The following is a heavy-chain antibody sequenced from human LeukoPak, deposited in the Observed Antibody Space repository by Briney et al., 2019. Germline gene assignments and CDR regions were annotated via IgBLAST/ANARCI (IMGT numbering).Heavy chain of an antibody. CDR2: IGTAGDT. J-gene: IGHJ4*02. Sequence: GGSLRLSCAASGFTFSSYDMHWVRQATGKGLEWVSAIGTAGDTYYPDSVKGRFTISRDNSKNTLYLQMNSLRAEDTAVYYCARDAELPTIFGVVGTFDYWGQGTLVTVSS. CDR1: GFTFSSYD. D-gene: IGHD3-3*01. CDR3: ARDAELPTIFGVVGTFDY. V-gene: IGHV3-13*01.